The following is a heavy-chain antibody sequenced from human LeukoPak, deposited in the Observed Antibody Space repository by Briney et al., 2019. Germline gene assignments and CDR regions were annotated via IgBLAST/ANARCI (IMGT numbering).Heavy chain of an antibody. Sequence: KPGESLKISCKGSGYSFTSYWIGWVRQMPGKGLEWMGIIYPGDSDTRYSPSFQGQVTISADKSISTAYLQWSSLKASDTAMYYCARRGRDGSGPRGWFDPWGQGTLVTVSS. V-gene: IGHV5-51*01. J-gene: IGHJ5*02. CDR2: IYPGDSDT. CDR1: GYSFTSYW. D-gene: IGHD3-22*01. CDR3: ARRGRDGSGPRGWFDP.